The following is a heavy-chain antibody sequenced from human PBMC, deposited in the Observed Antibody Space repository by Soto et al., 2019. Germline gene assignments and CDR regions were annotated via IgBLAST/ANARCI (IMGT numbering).Heavy chain of an antibody. Sequence: SETLSLTCIVSGESISSSSYYWGWIRQPPGKGLEWIGSIYYSGRTYYNPSFKSRVTISIDTSKNQFSLKLSSVTATDTAVYYCARQRTTVVTQAYFDQWGQGALVTVSS. V-gene: IGHV4-39*01. J-gene: IGHJ4*02. CDR2: IYYSGRT. CDR3: ARQRTTVVTQAYFDQ. D-gene: IGHD2-21*02. CDR1: GESISSSSYY.